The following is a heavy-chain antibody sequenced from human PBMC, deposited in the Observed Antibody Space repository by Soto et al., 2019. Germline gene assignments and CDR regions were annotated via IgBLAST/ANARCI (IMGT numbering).Heavy chain of an antibody. J-gene: IGHJ4*02. D-gene: IGHD4-17*01. Sequence: SVKVSCKASGGTFSSYAISWVRQAPGQGLEWMGGIIPIFGTANYAQKFQGRVTITADESTSTAYMELSSLRSEDTAVYYCARAGQKTTVETDPYYFDLWGLGTPVTVSS. CDR3: ARAGQKTTVETDPYYFDL. CDR1: GGTFSSYA. V-gene: IGHV1-69*13. CDR2: IIPIFGTA.